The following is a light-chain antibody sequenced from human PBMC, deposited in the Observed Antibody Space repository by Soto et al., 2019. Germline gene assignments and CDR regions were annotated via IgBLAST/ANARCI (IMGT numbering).Light chain of an antibody. J-gene: IGLJ1*01. CDR1: SSDVGCYNY. V-gene: IGLV2-14*01. CDR3: SSYTSSSATVV. CDR2: EVS. Sequence: QSALTQPASVSGSPGQSITISCTGTSSDVGCYNYVSWYQQHPGKAPKLMIYEVSNRPSGVSNRFSGSKSGNTASLTLSGLQAEDEDDYYCSSYTSSSATVVFGTGTKLTVL.